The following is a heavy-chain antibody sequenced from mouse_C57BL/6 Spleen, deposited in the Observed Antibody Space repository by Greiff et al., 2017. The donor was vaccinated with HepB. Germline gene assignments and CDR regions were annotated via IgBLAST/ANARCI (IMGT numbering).Heavy chain of an antibody. CDR1: GFTFSSYG. V-gene: IGHV5-6*01. CDR2: ISSGGSYT. J-gene: IGHJ2*01. D-gene: IGHD1-1*01. CDR3: ASYGSTYYFDY. Sequence: EVQRVESGGDLVKPGGSLKLSCAASGFTFSSYGMSWVRQTPDKRLEWVATISSGGSYTYYPDSVKGRFTISRDNAKNTLYLQMSSLKSEDTAMYYCASYGSTYYFDYWGQGTTLTVSS.